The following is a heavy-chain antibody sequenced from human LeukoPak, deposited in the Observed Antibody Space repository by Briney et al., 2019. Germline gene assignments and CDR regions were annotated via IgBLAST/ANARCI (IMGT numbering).Heavy chain of an antibody. J-gene: IGHJ5*02. CDR3: VRSYHPGGWFDP. Sequence: GGSLRLSCAASGFTFNSYEMNWVRQAPGKGLEWLSYISSSGGTIYYADSVKGRFTISRDNAKNSLYLQMNSLRAEDTAMHYCVRSYHPGGWFDPWGQGTLVTVSS. CDR2: ISSSGGTI. V-gene: IGHV3-48*03. D-gene: IGHD2-21*01. CDR1: GFTFNSYE.